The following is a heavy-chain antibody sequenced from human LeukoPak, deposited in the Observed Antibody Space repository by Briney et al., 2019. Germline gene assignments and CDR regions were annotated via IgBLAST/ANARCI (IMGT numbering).Heavy chain of an antibody. CDR2: IKSKTDGGTT. CDR3: TTPPGSWYII. Sequence: GGSLRLSCAASGFTFSNAWMNWVRQAPGKGLEWLGRIKSKTDGGTTDYAAPVKGRFSISRDDSKNTLYLQMNSLKTEDTAVYYCTTPPGSWYIIWGQGTLVTVSS. V-gene: IGHV3-15*07. CDR1: GFTFSNAW. D-gene: IGHD6-13*01. J-gene: IGHJ4*02.